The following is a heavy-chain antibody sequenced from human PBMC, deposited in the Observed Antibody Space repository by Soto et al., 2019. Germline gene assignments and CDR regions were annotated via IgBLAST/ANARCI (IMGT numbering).Heavy chain of an antibody. V-gene: IGHV5-10-1*01. J-gene: IGHJ3*01. D-gene: IGHD3-22*01. CDR2: IDPSDSYT. Sequence: GESLKISCKGSGYSFTSYWISWVRQMPGKGLEWMGRIDPSDSYTNYSPSFQGHVTISADKSISTAYLQWSSLKASDTAMYYCASVYYYNSSGYPAIYIRAQRTMVTVS. CDR1: GYSFTSYW. CDR3: ASVYYYNSSGYPAIYI.